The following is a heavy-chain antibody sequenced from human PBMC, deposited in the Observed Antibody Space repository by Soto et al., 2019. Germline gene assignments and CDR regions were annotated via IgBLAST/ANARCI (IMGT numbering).Heavy chain of an antibody. CDR3: ARGIPTTVTIGRYYYGMDV. CDR1: GGTFSSYA. V-gene: IGHV1-69*01. D-gene: IGHD4-17*01. Sequence: QVQLVQSGAEVKKPGSSVKVSCKASGGTFSSYAISWVRQAPGQGLEWMGGIIPIFGTANYAQKFQGRVTITADESTSTAYMELSSLRSEDTAVYYCARGIPTTVTIGRYYYGMDVWGQGTTVTVSS. J-gene: IGHJ6*02. CDR2: IIPIFGTA.